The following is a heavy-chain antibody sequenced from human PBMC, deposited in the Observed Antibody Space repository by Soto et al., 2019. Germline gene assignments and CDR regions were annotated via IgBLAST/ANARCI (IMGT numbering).Heavy chain of an antibody. CDR2: IYHSGST. V-gene: IGHV4-4*02. CDR1: GGSISSSNC. Sequence: QVQLQESGPGLVKPSGTLSLTCAVSGGSISSSNCWSWVRQPPGKGLEWIGEIYHSGSTNYNPSLKSRVTISVDKSKNQFSLKLSSMTATDTAVYYCASESVDSSSWYYFDYWGQGTLVTVSS. D-gene: IGHD6-13*01. CDR3: ASESVDSSSWYYFDY. J-gene: IGHJ4*02.